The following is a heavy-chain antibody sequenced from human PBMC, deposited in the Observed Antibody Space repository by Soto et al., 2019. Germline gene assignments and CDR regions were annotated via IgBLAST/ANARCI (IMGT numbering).Heavy chain of an antibody. V-gene: IGHV4-59*01. CDR3: ARAGGVRGTIGYYYYYMDV. CDR2: IYYSGST. Sequence: SETLSLTCTVSGGSISSYYWSWIRQPPGKGLEWIGYIYYSGSTNYNPSLKSRVTISVDTSKNQFSLKLSSVTAADTAVYYCARAGGVRGTIGYYYYYMDVWGKGTTVTVSS. CDR1: GGSISSYY. J-gene: IGHJ6*03. D-gene: IGHD3-10*01.